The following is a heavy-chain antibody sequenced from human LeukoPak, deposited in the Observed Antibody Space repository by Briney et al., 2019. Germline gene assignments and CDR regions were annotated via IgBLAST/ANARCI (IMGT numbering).Heavy chain of an antibody. Sequence: GGSLRLSCAASGFTFDDYAMHWVRQAPGKGLEWVSLISWDGGSTYYADSVKGRFTISRDNSKNSLYLQMNSLRAEDTALYYCAKDISYLAARTFDYWGQGTLVTVSS. CDR1: GFTFDDYA. V-gene: IGHV3-43D*03. D-gene: IGHD6-25*01. CDR2: ISWDGGST. J-gene: IGHJ4*02. CDR3: AKDISYLAARTFDY.